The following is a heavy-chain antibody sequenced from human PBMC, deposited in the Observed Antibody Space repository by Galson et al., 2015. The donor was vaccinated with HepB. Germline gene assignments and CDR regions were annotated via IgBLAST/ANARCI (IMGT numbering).Heavy chain of an antibody. CDR3: ARGRSEGDY. CDR1: GFTFSSYG. D-gene: IGHD3-3*01. J-gene: IGHJ4*02. Sequence: SLRLSCAASGFTFSSYGMHWVRQAPGKGLEWVAVTWNDGSNKDYADSVKGRFTISRDNSKNTVYLQMNSLRVEDTAVYYCARGRSEGDYWGQGTLVTVSS. CDR2: TWNDGSNK. V-gene: IGHV3-33*01.